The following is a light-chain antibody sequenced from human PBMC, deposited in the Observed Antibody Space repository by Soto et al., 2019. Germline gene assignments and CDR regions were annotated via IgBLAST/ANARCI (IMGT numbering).Light chain of an antibody. J-gene: IGKJ3*01. CDR2: DAS. Sequence: EIVLTQSPATLSLSPGERATLSCRASQSVSSYLAWYQQKPGQAPRLLIYDASNRATGIPARFSGSGSGTDFTLTISRLEPEDFGVYYCQQRSNRPTFGPGTKVDIK. CDR1: QSVSSY. CDR3: QQRSNRPT. V-gene: IGKV3-11*01.